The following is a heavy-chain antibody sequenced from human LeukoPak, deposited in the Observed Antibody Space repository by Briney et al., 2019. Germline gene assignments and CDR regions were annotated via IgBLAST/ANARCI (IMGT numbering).Heavy chain of an antibody. Sequence: GGSLRLSCAASGFTFSSYEMNWVRQAPGKGLEWVSYISSSGSTIYYADSVKGRFTISRDDAKNSLYLQMNSLRAEDSAVYYCARDQAGRHSDYWGQGTLVTVSS. J-gene: IGHJ4*02. CDR1: GFTFSSYE. D-gene: IGHD6-13*01. V-gene: IGHV3-48*03. CDR3: ARDQAGRHSDY. CDR2: ISSSGSTI.